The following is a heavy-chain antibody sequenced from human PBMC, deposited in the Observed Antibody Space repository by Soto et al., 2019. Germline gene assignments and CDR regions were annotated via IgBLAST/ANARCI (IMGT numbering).Heavy chain of an antibody. J-gene: IGHJ4*02. CDR1: GFTFSSYS. D-gene: IGHD3-16*01. V-gene: IGHV3-21*01. CDR3: ASVFPGLGADSDY. Sequence: EVQLVESGGGLVKPGGSLRLSCAASGFTFSSYSMNWVRQAPGKGLEWVSSISSSSSNTFYADSVKGRFTISRDNAKNSLYLQMNCLRAEETAVCYCASVFPGLGADSDYWGQGTLVTVSS. CDR2: ISSSSSNT.